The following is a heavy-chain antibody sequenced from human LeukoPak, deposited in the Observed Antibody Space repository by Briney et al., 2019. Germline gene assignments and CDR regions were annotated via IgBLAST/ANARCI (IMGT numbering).Heavy chain of an antibody. CDR1: GGSISSYY. D-gene: IGHD6-19*01. J-gene: IGHJ4*02. CDR2: IYTSGST. CDR3: ASTKPGIAVAGVFPRITYFDY. V-gene: IGHV4-4*07. Sequence: SETLSLTCTVAGGSISSYYGSWIRQPAGKGLEWIGRIYTSGSTNYNPSLKSRVTMSVDASKNQFSLKLSSVTAADTAVYYCASTKPGIAVAGVFPRITYFDYWGQGTLVTASS.